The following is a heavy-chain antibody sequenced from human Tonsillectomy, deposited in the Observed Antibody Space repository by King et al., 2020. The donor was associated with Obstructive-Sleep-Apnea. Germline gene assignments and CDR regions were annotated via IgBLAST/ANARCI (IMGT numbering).Heavy chain of an antibody. CDR3: ARRVIVVVAGGFDP. CDR2: IYYSGST. J-gene: IGHJ5*02. D-gene: IGHD2-21*02. V-gene: IGHV4-31*03. CDR1: GGSISSGGYY. Sequence: PLQESGPGLVKPSQTLSLTCTVSGGSISSGGYYWSWIRQHPGQGLEWIGYIYYSGSTYYSPSLKSRVTISVDTSKNQFSLNLSSVTAADTAVYYCARRVIVVVAGGFDPWGQGTLVTVSS.